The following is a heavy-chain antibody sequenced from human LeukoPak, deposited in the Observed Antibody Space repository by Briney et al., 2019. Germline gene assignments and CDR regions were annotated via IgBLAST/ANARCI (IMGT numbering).Heavy chain of an antibody. V-gene: IGHV1-18*01. CDR1: GYTFTNYG. J-gene: IGHJ4*02. D-gene: IGHD3-22*01. CDR2: ISAYNGNT. Sequence: GASVKVSCKASGYTFTNYGISRVRQAPGQGLEWMGWISAYNGNTNYAQKLQGRVTMTTDTSTSTAYMELRSLRSDDTAVYYCARAITYYYDSSGWNYFDYWGQGTLVTVSS. CDR3: ARAITYYYDSSGWNYFDY.